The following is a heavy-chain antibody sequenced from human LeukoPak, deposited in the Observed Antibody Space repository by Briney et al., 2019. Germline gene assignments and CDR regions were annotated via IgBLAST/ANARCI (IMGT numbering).Heavy chain of an antibody. J-gene: IGHJ3*02. CDR2: IVVGSGNT. CDR3: AAECMTQDAFDI. Sequence: TSVKVSCKASGFTFTSSAMQWVRQARGQRLEWIGWIVVGSGNTSYAQKFQERVTITRDMSTSTAYMELSSLRSEDTAVYYCAAECMTQDAFDIWGQGTMVTVSS. CDR1: GFTFTSSA. V-gene: IGHV1-58*02.